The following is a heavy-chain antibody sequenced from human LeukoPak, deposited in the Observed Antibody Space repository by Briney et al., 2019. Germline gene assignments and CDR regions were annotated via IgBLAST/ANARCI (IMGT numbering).Heavy chain of an antibody. CDR3: AMALGSAAGNFDY. Sequence: SETLSLTCAVYGGSFSGYYWSWIRQPPGKGLEWIGEINHSGSTNYNPSSKSRVTIPVDTSNNQSPLKLRTLTAADTAVYYSAMALGSAAGNFDYWGQGTLVTVSS. CDR1: GGSFSGYY. V-gene: IGHV4-34*01. D-gene: IGHD6-13*01. CDR2: INHSGST. J-gene: IGHJ4*02.